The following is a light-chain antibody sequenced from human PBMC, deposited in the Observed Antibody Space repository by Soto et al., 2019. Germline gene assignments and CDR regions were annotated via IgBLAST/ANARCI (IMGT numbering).Light chain of an antibody. Sequence: QSVLTQPASVSGSPGQSITISCTGTSSDVGGYNYVSWYQQHPGKAPKLIIYDVSYRPSGVSNRFYGSKSGNTASLTISGLQPEDEADYYCSSYTGSSTYVVFGGGTKLTVL. J-gene: IGLJ2*01. CDR1: SSDVGGYNY. CDR2: DVS. V-gene: IGLV2-14*01. CDR3: SSYTGSSTYVV.